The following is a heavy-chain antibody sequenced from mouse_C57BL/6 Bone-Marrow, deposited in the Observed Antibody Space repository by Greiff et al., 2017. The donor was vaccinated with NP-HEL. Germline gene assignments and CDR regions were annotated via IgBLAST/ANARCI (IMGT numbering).Heavy chain of an antibody. D-gene: IGHD2-2*01. CDR1: GYTFTSYW. Sequence: VQLQQSGAELAKPGASVKLSCKASGYTFTSYWMHWVKQRPGPGLEWIGYINPSSGYTKYNQKFKDKATLTADKSSSTAYMQLSSLTYEDSAVYYCAREGLIWLRQRGYCAMDYWGQGTSVTVSS. V-gene: IGHV1-7*01. CDR2: INPSSGYT. CDR3: AREGLIWLRQRGYCAMDY. J-gene: IGHJ4*01.